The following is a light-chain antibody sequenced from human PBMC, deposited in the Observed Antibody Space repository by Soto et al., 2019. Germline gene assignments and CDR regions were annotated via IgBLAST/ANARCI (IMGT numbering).Light chain of an antibody. J-gene: IGLJ3*02. Sequence: QLVLTQPPSVSGAPGQRVTISCTGNNSNLGAGYDVHWYQQLPGAAPKLVVFGNRNRPSGVPERFSGSKSGTSASLAITGLQAEDEADYYCQAYDYSLAAFVFGGGTKLTVL. CDR3: QAYDYSLAAFV. V-gene: IGLV1-40*01. CDR2: GNR. CDR1: NSNLGAGYD.